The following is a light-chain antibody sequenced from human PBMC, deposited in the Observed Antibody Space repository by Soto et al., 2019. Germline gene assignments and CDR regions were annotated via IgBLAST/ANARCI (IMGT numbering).Light chain of an antibody. CDR3: MQPLQSWT. V-gene: IGKV2-28*01. J-gene: IGKJ1*01. CDR2: LVS. CDR1: GSLLHRNGNTL. Sequence: DIVLTQSPLSLTVTPGEPAAISCTSSGSLLHRNGNTLLDWYLQKPGQSPQLLIYLVSRRASGVPDRFSGSGSGTDFTLKISRVEAEDVGVYYCMQPLQSWTFGQGTKVDIK.